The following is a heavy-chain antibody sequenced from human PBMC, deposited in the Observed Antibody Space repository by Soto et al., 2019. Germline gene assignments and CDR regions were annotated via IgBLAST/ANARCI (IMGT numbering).Heavy chain of an antibody. CDR3: AREWIQDTAMVTVYYYYGMDG. V-gene: IGHV3-33*01. CDR1: GFTFSSYG. Sequence: GGSLRLSCAASGFTFSSYGMHWVRQAPGKGLEWVAVIWYDGSNKYYADSVKGRFTISRDNSKNTLYLQMNSLRAEDTAVYYCAREWIQDTAMVTVYYYYGMDGCGQGTTVTVPS. CDR2: IWYDGSNK. J-gene: IGHJ6*02. D-gene: IGHD5-18*01.